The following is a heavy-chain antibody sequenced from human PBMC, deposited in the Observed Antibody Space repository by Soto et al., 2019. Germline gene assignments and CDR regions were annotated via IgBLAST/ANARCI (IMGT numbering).Heavy chain of an antibody. V-gene: IGHV1-18*01. J-gene: IGHJ5*02. Sequence: XSGKLSCKASVYTFTSYGISWLRQAPGQGLEWMGWISAYNGNTNYAQKLQGRVTMTTDTSTSTAYMELRSLRSDDTAVYYCARECNGTQLGTEVIWFDPWGQGTLVTVSS. CDR3: ARECNGTQLGTEVIWFDP. CDR2: ISAYNGNT. D-gene: IGHD6-13*01. CDR1: VYTFTSYG.